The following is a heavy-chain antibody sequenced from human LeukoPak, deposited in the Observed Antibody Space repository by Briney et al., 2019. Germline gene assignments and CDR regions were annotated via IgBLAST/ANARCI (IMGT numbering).Heavy chain of an antibody. D-gene: IGHD6-19*01. J-gene: IGHJ6*02. V-gene: IGHV3-21*01. Sequence: GGSLRLSCAASGFTFSSYSMNWVRQAPGKGLEWVSSINSSSSYIYYADSVKGRFTISRDNAKNSLYLQMNSLRAEDTAVYYCASSGWYRTLVYYYYGMDVWGQGTTVTVSS. CDR2: INSSSSYI. CDR1: GFTFSSYS. CDR3: ASSGWYRTLVYYYYGMDV.